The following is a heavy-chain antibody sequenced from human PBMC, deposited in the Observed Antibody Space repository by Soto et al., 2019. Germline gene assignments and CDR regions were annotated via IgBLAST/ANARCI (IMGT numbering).Heavy chain of an antibody. CDR3: ARTYCSSTSCRLFDP. V-gene: IGHV1-3*01. CDR2: INAGNGNT. CDR1: GYTFTNYA. D-gene: IGHD2-2*01. Sequence: QVQLVQSGAEVKKPGASVKVSCKASGYTFTNYAVHWVRQAPGQRLEWMGWINAGNGNTKFSQKFQGRVTITRDTSASTAYMELSSLRSEDTGVYYCARTYCSSTSCRLFDPWGQGTLVTVSS. J-gene: IGHJ5*02.